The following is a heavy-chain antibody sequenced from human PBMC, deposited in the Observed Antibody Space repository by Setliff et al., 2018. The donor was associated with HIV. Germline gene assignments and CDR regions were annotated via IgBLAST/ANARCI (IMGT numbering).Heavy chain of an antibody. D-gene: IGHD3-3*01. V-gene: IGHV4-39*01. J-gene: IGHJ4*02. CDR3: ARHISDFWSNYQTPFDY. Sequence: PSETLSLTCTVSGGSIVSSSYYWGWIRQPPGKGLEWIGTMYYRGTTYNNPSLKSRVTFSADTSKNQFSLNLSSVTVADTAVYYCARHISDFWSNYQTPFDYWGQGTLVTVSS. CDR2: MYYRGTT. CDR1: GGSIVSSSYY.